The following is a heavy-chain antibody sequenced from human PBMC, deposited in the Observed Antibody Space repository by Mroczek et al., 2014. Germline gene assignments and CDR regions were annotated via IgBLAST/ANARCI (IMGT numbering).Heavy chain of an antibody. CDR2: IIPIFGTA. J-gene: IGHJ6*03. CDR3: ASMAVQWELRVNYYSGRR. D-gene: IGHD1-26*01. CDR1: GGTFSSYA. V-gene: IGHV1-69*12. Sequence: QVQLVESGAEVKKPGSSVKVSCKASGGTFSSYAISWVRQAPGQGLEWMGGIIPIFGTANYAQKFQGRVTITADESTSTAYMELSSLRSEDTAVYYCASMAVQWELRVNYYSGRRGDKGTTVT.